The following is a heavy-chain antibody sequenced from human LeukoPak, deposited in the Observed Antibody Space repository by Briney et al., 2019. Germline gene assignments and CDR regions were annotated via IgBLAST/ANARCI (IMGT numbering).Heavy chain of an antibody. J-gene: IGHJ5*02. CDR2: ISYDGSNK. V-gene: IGHV3-30-3*01. D-gene: IGHD3-10*01. Sequence: PGGSLRLSCAASGFTFSSYAMHWVRQAPGKGPEWVAVISYDGSNKYYADSVKGRFTISRDNSKNTLYLQMNSLRAEDTAVYYCAKGPRAGLSGTGFDPWGQGTLVTVSS. CDR1: GFTFSSYA. CDR3: AKGPRAGLSGTGFDP.